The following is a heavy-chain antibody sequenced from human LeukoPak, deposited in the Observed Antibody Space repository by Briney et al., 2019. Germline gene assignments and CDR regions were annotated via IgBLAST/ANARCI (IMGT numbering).Heavy chain of an antibody. CDR3: ASRLESSGYSSGWDFDY. V-gene: IGHV1-2*06. CDR1: GYTFTGYY. CDR2: INPNSGGT. J-gene: IGHJ4*02. D-gene: IGHD6-19*01. Sequence: ASVTVSCKASGYTFTGYYMHWVRQAPGQGLEWMGRINPNSGGTNYAQKFQGRVTMTRDTSISTAYMELSRLRSDDTAVYYCASRLESSGYSSGWDFDYWGQGTLVTVSS.